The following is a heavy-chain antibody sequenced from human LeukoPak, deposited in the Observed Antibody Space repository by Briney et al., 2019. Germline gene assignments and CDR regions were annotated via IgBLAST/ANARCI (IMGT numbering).Heavy chain of an antibody. CDR3: ARDGLWEVATHIDY. V-gene: IGHV3-11*04. CDR1: GFTFSDYY. Sequence: PGGSLRLSCAASGFTFSDYYMSWIRQAPGKGLEWVSYISSSGSTIYYADFVKGRFTISRDNAKNSLYLQMNSLRAEDTAVYYCARDGLWEVATHIDYWGQGTLVTVSS. CDR2: ISSSGSTI. J-gene: IGHJ4*02. D-gene: IGHD5-12*01.